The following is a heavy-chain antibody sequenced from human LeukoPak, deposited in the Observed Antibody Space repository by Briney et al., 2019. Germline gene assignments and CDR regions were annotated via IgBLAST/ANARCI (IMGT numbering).Heavy chain of an antibody. J-gene: IGHJ4*02. CDR1: GFTFSTYA. V-gene: IGHV3-23*01. CDR2: ISDRGTVT. CDR3: ARDRVNWNDVGGLFDY. Sequence: GGSLRLSCAASGFTFSTYAMSWVRQAPGKGLDWVSSISDRGTVTYYADSVKGRFTSSRDNSKNTLYLQMNSLRAEDTAVYYCARDRVNWNDVGGLFDYWGQGTLVTVSS. D-gene: IGHD1-1*01.